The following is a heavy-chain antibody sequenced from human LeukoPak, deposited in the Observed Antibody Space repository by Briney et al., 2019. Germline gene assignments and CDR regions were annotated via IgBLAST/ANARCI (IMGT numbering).Heavy chain of an antibody. CDR1: GFTFSNYA. V-gene: IGHV3-23*01. CDR3: AKDVRSPLPPGIDY. Sequence: GGSLRLSCAASGFTFSNYAMSWVRQAPGKGLEWVSAFSPSGGGTYYADSVKGRFTISRDNSKNTPYLQMNSLRAEDTAVYYCAKDVRSPLPPGIDYWGQGTLVTVSS. D-gene: IGHD3-16*02. CDR2: FSPSGGGT. J-gene: IGHJ4*02.